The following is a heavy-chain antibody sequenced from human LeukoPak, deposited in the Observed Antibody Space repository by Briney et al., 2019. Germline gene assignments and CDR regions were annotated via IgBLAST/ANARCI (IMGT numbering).Heavy chain of an antibody. CDR3: AKEIRPHCGGDCHFDY. J-gene: IGHJ4*02. Sequence: GGSLRLSCAASGFTFSSYAMSWVRQAPGKGLEWVSAISGSGGSTYYADSVKGRFTISRDNSKNTLYLQMNSLRAEDTAVYYCAKEIRPHCGGDCHFDYWGQGTLVTVSS. CDR2: ISGSGGST. V-gene: IGHV3-23*01. D-gene: IGHD2-21*02. CDR1: GFTFSSYA.